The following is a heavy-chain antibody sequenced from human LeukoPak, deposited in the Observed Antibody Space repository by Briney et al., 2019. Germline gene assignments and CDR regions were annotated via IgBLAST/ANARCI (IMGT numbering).Heavy chain of an antibody. CDR3: ARLSETPAFYPGGRYLYLAY. J-gene: IGHJ4*02. CDR1: GYTFSSYD. D-gene: IGHD2-8*02. V-gene: IGHV1-8*01. CDR2: MNPSTGNT. Sequence: GASVKVSCKASGYTFSSYDINWVRQATGQGLEWMGWMNPSTGNTGYAQKFQGRVTMTRDTSTGTAYMELSSLKSEDTAVYYCARLSETPAFYPGGRYLYLAYWGQGAQVTVSS.